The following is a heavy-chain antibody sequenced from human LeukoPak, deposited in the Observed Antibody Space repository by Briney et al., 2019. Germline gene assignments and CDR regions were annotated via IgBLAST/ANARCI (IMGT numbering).Heavy chain of an antibody. CDR2: ISGSGAST. J-gene: IGHJ4*02. CDR1: GFTFYTYA. D-gene: IGHD6-19*01. CDR3: AKYNSDSYDDY. Sequence: GASLRLSCAASGFTFYTYAMTWVRHAPGKGLEWVSAISGSGASTYYADSVKGRFTISRDNSKNTLYLQMSSLRSEDTALYYCAKYNSDSYDDYWGQRTLVTVSS. V-gene: IGHV3-23*01.